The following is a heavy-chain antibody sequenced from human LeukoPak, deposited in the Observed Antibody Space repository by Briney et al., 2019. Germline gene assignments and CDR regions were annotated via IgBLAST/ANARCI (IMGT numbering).Heavy chain of an antibody. CDR3: AKRPAVSGSQYYFDY. Sequence: PGGSLRLSCAASGFTFSSYAMHWVRQAPGKGLEWVAVISYDGSNKYYADSVKGRFTISRDNSKNTLYLQMKSLRAEDTAVYYCAKRPAVSGSQYYFDYWGQGTLVTVSS. V-gene: IGHV3-30-3*02. CDR2: ISYDGSNK. CDR1: GFTFSSYA. J-gene: IGHJ4*02. D-gene: IGHD1-26*01.